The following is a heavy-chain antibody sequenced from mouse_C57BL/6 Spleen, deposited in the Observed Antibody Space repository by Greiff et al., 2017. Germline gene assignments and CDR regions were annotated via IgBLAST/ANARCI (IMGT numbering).Heavy chain of an antibody. V-gene: IGHV3-1*01. CDR2: ISYSGST. CDR3: ARSYDYDEAWFAY. CDR1: GYSITSGYD. D-gene: IGHD2-4*01. J-gene: IGHJ3*01. Sequence: EVQLQESGPGMVKPSQSLSLTCTVTGYSITSGYDWHWIRHFPGNKLEWMGYISYSGSTNYNPSLKSRISITHDTSKNHFFLKLNSVTTEDTATYYCARSYDYDEAWFAYWGQGTLVTVSA.